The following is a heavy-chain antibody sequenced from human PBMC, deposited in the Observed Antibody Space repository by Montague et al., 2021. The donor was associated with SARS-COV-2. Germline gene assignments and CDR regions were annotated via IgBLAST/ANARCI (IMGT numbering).Heavy chain of an antibody. CDR3: AHSVPTITALPTTPFDX. CDR2: IFWDDAK. D-gene: IGHD3-10*01. CDR1: GFSLSTSGVG. V-gene: IGHV2-5*02. Sequence: PALVKPTQTLTLTCTFSGFSLSTSGVGVGWIRQPPGKALEWLAFIFWDDAKHYIPSLKTRLTITKDNSKNQVVLTMSNMNLVDTATYYCAHSVPTITALPTTPFDXWGQGTLVIVSS. J-gene: IGHJ4*02.